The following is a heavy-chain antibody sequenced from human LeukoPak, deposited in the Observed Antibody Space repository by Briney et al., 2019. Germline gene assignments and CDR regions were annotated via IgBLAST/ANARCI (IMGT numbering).Heavy chain of an antibody. CDR2: FDPEDGET. V-gene: IGHV1-24*01. D-gene: IGHD3-22*01. J-gene: IGHJ4*02. Sequence: GASVTVSFKVSGYTLTELSMHWVRQAPGKGPEWMGGFDPEDGETIYAQKFQGRVTMTEDTSTDTAYMELSSLRSEDTAVYYCAANYYDSSGYGNWGQGTLVTVSS. CDR1: GYTLTELS. CDR3: AANYYDSSGYGN.